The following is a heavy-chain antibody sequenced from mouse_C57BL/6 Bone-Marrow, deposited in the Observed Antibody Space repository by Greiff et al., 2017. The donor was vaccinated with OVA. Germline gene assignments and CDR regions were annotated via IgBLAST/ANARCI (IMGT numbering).Heavy chain of an antibody. J-gene: IGHJ3*01. D-gene: IGHD3-2*02. CDR2: IDPSDSYT. V-gene: IGHV1-50*01. Sequence: QVQLQQPGAELVKPGASVKLSCKASGYTFTSYWMQWVKQRPGQGLEWIGEIDPSDSYTNYNQKFKGKATLTVDTSSSTAYMQLSSLTSEDSAVYFCARERNSSGYRFAYWGQGTLVTVSA. CDR3: ARERNSSGYRFAY. CDR1: GYTFTSYW.